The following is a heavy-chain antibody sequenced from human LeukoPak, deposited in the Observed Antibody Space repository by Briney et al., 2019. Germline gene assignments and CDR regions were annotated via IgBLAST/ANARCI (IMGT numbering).Heavy chain of an antibody. CDR2: INPNSGGT. CDR1: GYTFTSYG. CDR3: ARVTLWEFDP. V-gene: IGHV1-2*02. J-gene: IGHJ5*02. D-gene: IGHD2-21*02. Sequence: ASVKVSCKASGYTFTSYGISWVRQAPGQGLEWMGWINPNSGGTNYAQKFQGRVTMTRDTSISTAYMELSRLRSDDTAVYYCARVTLWEFDPWGQGTLVTVSS.